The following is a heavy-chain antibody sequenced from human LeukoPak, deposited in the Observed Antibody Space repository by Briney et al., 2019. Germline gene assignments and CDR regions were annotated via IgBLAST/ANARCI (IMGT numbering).Heavy chain of an antibody. D-gene: IGHD2-21*02. J-gene: IGHJ5*02. CDR2: IKQDGSEK. CDR1: GSTFSSYW. V-gene: IGHV3-7*01. CDR3: ARDLGDWTPVGVGFDP. Sequence: GGSLRLSCAASGSTFSSYWMSWVRQAPGKGLEWVANIKQDGSEKYYVDSVKGRFTISRDNAKNSLYLQMNTLRAEDTAVYYCARDLGDWTPVGVGFDPWGQGTLVTVSS.